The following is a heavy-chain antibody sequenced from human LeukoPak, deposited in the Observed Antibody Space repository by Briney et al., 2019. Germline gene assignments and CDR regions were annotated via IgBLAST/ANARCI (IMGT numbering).Heavy chain of an antibody. D-gene: IGHD6-13*01. Sequence: GASVKVSCKASGYTFTSYDINWVRQATGQGLEWMGWINPNSGGTNYAQKFQGRVTMTRDTSISTAYMELSRLRSDDTAVYYCARCRVVSGSCPHGFDYWGQGTLVTVSS. V-gene: IGHV1-2*02. CDR3: ARCRVVSGSCPHGFDY. CDR2: INPNSGGT. J-gene: IGHJ4*02. CDR1: GYTFTSYD.